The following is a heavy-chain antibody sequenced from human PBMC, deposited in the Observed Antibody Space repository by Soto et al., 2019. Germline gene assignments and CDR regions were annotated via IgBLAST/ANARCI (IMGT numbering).Heavy chain of an antibody. D-gene: IGHD6-6*01. CDR2: IVIGSGNT. CDR1: GFNFTTFA. Sequence: GASVKVSCKASGFNFTTFAVQWLRQARGQRLEWMGWIVIGSGNTNYAQKFQERVAITRDMSTTTAYMEMSSLTSDDTAVYYCAASYTSSSVSDFWGQGTLVTVSS. CDR3: AASYTSSSVSDF. J-gene: IGHJ4*02. V-gene: IGHV1-58*01.